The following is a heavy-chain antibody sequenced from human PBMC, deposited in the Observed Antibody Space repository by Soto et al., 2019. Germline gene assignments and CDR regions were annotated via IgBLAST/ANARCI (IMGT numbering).Heavy chain of an antibody. CDR2: INQDGSEK. J-gene: IGHJ4*02. Sequence: GGSLRLSCAASGFTFSSYWMSWVRPAPGKGLEWVARINQDGSEKYYVDSVKGRFTISRDNAKNSLYLEMNSLRAEDTAVYYCARESEDLTSNFDYWGQGTLVTVSS. CDR3: ARESEDLTSNFDY. V-gene: IGHV3-7*01. CDR1: GFTFSSYW.